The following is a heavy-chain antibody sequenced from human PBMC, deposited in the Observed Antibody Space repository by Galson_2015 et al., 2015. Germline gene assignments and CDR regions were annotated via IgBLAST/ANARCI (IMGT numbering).Heavy chain of an antibody. CDR3: AGGTGWLPEDASDI. Sequence: CAASGFVVSRNFMSWVRQAPGDRLEWVSLIYASGATYYSDSVKGRFTTSRDNSKNTVYLQMDSLRAEDTAVYFCAGGTGWLPEDASDIWGQGTMVTVSS. J-gene: IGHJ3*02. D-gene: IGHD5-24*01. CDR1: GFVVSRNF. V-gene: IGHV3-53*01. CDR2: IYASGAT.